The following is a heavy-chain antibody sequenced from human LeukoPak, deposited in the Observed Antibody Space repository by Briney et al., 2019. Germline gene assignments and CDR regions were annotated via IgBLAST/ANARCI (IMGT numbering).Heavy chain of an antibody. Sequence: GGSLRLSCAASGFTFSSYWMHWVRQAPGKGLVWVSRVSGDGGSTTYADSVKGRFTISRDNAKNTLYLQMNSLRAEDTAVYYCARPLSGYSSSLGYWGQGTLVTVSS. CDR2: VSGDGGST. D-gene: IGHD6-6*01. J-gene: IGHJ4*02. V-gene: IGHV3-74*01. CDR3: ARPLSGYSSSLGY. CDR1: GFTFSSYW.